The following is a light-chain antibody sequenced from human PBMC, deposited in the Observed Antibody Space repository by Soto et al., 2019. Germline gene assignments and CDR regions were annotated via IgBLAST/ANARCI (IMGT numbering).Light chain of an antibody. CDR3: QQYGDSPFA. J-gene: IGKJ3*01. CDR2: AAT. Sequence: EIVLTQSPGTLSLSPGERATLSCMASQSIYINSLAWYQHKRGQAPRLLIYAATVRATAVPDRFNGSGSGTDFARTISRLEPEDSAMYYCQQYGDSPFAFGPGTKLDVE. CDR1: QSIYINS. V-gene: IGKV3-20*01.